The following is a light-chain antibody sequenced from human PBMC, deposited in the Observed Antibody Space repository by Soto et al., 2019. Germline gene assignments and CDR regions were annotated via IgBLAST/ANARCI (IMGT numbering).Light chain of an antibody. CDR1: SSDIGGYNS. CDR2: EVS. Sequence: QSALTQPPSASGSPGQSVTISCTGTSSDIGGYNSVSWYQQHPGKAPRLMIYEVSNRPLGVSNRFSGSKSGNTASLTISGLQSEDESDYYCRAYAGDSRHVFGTGTKVTVL. CDR3: RAYAGDSRHV. J-gene: IGLJ1*01. V-gene: IGLV2-8*01.